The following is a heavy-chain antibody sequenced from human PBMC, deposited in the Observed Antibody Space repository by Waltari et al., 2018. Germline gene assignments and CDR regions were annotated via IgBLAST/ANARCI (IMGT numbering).Heavy chain of an antibody. CDR3: ARDRGRGLYLDS. Sequence: QLQLQESGPGLVKPSGTLSRTCTVSGASMSCSYWWNWVRQPPGKGLEWVGQIHRSGRTNYNPSLESRVTVSLDTSNNQFSLKVTSATAADTAIYYCARDRGRGLYLDSWGQGTLVTVSP. CDR2: IHRSGRT. J-gene: IGHJ4*02. D-gene: IGHD2-15*01. CDR1: GASMSCSYW. V-gene: IGHV4-4*02.